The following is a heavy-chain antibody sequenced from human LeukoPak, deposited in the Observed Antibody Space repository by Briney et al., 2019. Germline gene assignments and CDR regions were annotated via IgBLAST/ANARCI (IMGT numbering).Heavy chain of an antibody. Sequence: SETLSPTCTVSGGSISSYYWSWIRQPPGKGLEWIGYIYTSGSTNYNPSLKSRVTISVDTSKNQFSQKLSSVTAADTAVYYCARGVFYYYYVDVWGKGTTVTVSS. CDR3: ARGVFYYYYVDV. D-gene: IGHD3-10*01. CDR1: GGSISSYY. CDR2: IYTSGST. V-gene: IGHV4-4*09. J-gene: IGHJ6*03.